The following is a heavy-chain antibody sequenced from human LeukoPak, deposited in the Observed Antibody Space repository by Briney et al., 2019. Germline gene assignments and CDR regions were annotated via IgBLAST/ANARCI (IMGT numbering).Heavy chain of an antibody. J-gene: IGHJ4*02. CDR2: ISYDGSNK. V-gene: IGHV3-30*18. CDR1: GFTFSSYG. Sequence: GGSLRLSCAASGFTFSSYGMHWVRQAPGKGLEWVAVISYDGSNKYYADSVKGRFTISRDNSKNTLYLQMNSLRAEDTAVYYCAKSTDAGGAIDYWGQGTLVTVSS. CDR3: AKSTDAGGAIDY. D-gene: IGHD2-2*01.